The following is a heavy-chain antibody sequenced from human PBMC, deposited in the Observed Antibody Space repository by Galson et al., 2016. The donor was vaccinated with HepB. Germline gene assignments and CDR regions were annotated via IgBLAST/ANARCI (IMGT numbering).Heavy chain of an antibody. CDR1: GFTFSSYA. CDR3: AKDPSSTALINLEQ. CDR2: ISNDGNSV. Sequence: SLRLSCAVSGFTFSSYAMHWVRRAPGMGLEWASFISNDGNSVHYGDSVKGRFTVSRDNSNNTLFLQMSSLRPEDSAVYFCAKDPSSTALINLEQWGQGTLVTVSS. J-gene: IGHJ4*02. D-gene: IGHD3-16*01. V-gene: IGHV3-30*18.